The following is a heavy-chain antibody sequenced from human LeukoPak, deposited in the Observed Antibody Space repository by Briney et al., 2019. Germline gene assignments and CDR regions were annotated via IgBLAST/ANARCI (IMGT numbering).Heavy chain of an antibody. J-gene: IGHJ4*02. CDR3: ARRLAPAAPFDY. Sequence: SETLSLTCTVSGGSISSSSYYWGWIRQPPGKGLEWIGSIYYSGSTYYNPSLKSRVTISVDTSKNQFSLKLSSVTAADTAVYYCARRLAPAAPFDYWGQGTLVTVSS. CDR1: GGSISSSSYY. V-gene: IGHV4-39*01. D-gene: IGHD2-2*01. CDR2: IYYSGST.